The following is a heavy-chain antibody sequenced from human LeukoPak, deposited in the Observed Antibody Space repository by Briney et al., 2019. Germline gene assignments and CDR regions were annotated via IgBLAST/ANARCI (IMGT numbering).Heavy chain of an antibody. V-gene: IGHV1-2*02. J-gene: IGHJ4*02. CDR1: GSTSTGYF. CDR3: ARELPRSHYSGYDYVDY. D-gene: IGHD5-12*01. Sequence: ASVKVSCKASGSTSTGYFMHWVRQPPGQGLKGLGWINPNSGGTNYAQKFQGRVTMTRDTSISTAYMELSRLRSDDTAVYYCARELPRSHYSGYDYVDYWGQGTLVTVSS. CDR2: INPNSGGT.